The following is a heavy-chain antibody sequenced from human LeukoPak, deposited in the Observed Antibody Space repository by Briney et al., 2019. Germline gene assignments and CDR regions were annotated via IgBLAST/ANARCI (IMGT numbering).Heavy chain of an antibody. J-gene: IGHJ2*01. CDR2: IYPGDSDT. V-gene: IGHV5-51*01. CDR3: ARRWDGYNYPWYFDL. CDR1: GYSFTNYW. Sequence: GESLKISCKGSGYSFTNYWIGWVRQMPGKGLEWMGIIYPGDSDTRYSPSFQGQVTISADKSISTAYLQWSSLKASDTAMYYCARRWDGYNYPWYFDLWGRGTLVTVSS. D-gene: IGHD5-24*01.